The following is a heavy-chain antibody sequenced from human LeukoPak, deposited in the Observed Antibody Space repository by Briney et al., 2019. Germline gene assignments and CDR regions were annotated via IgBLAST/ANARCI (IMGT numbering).Heavy chain of an antibody. Sequence: QAGGSLRLSCAASGFTFSSYAMSWVRQAPGKGLEWVSAISGSGGSTHYADSVKGRFTISRDNSKNTLYLQMNSLRAEDTAVYYCAKDRYYGSGSYYNGGPFDYWGQGTLVTVSS. CDR3: AKDRYYGSGSYYNGGPFDY. V-gene: IGHV3-23*01. CDR2: ISGSGGST. J-gene: IGHJ4*02. D-gene: IGHD3-10*01. CDR1: GFTFSSYA.